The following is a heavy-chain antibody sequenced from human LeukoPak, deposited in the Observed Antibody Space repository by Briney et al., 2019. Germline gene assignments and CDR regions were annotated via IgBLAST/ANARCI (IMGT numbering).Heavy chain of an antibody. V-gene: IGHV3-7*01. D-gene: IGHD3-3*01. CDR2: IKLDGSEK. CDR1: GFTFSSYA. J-gene: IGHJ4*02. CDR3: ARGGGDY. Sequence: PGGSLRLSCAASGFTFSSYAMSWVRQAPGKGLEWVANIKLDGSEKYYVDSVKGRFTISRDNAENSLYLQTNSLRAEDTAVYYCARGGGDYWGRGTPVTVSS.